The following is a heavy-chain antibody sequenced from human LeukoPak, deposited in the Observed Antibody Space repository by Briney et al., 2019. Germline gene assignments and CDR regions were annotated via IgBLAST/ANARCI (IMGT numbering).Heavy chain of an antibody. J-gene: IGHJ4*02. D-gene: IGHD3-22*01. CDR2: ISGSGGST. CDR1: GFTFSSYA. CDR3: AKDIIPDYYDSSGYSSYYFDY. Sequence: PGRSLRLSCAASGFTFSSYAMSWVPQAPGKGLEWVSAISGSGGSTYYADSVKGRFTISRDNSKNTLYLQKNSLRAEDTAVYYGAKDIIPDYYDSSGYSSYYFDYWGQGTLVTVSS. V-gene: IGHV3-23*01.